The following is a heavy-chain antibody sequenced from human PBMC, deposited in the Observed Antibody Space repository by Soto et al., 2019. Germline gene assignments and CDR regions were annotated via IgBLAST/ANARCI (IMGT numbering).Heavy chain of an antibody. V-gene: IGHV3-23*01. D-gene: IGHD2-15*01. CDR1: GFTFNNYA. J-gene: IGHJ6*03. CDR3: AKVFCSGGGCIHVDYYYYMDV. Sequence: QLLESGGGLVQPGGSLRLSCAASGFTFNNYAMTWVRQAPGKGLEWVSTISGSGSTYFADSVKGRFTISRDSSKNTLYLQMNSLRAEGTAVYYCAKVFCSGGGCIHVDYYYYMDVWGKGTTVTVS. CDR2: ISGSGST.